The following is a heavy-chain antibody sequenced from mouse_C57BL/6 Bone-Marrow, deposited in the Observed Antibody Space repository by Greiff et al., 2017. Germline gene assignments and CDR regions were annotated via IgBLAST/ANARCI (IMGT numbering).Heavy chain of an antibody. Sequence: EVQGVESGGGLVQPGGSLKLSCAASGFTFSDYYMYWVRQTPEKRLEWVAYISNGGGSTYYPDTVKGRFTISRDNAKNTLYLQMSRLKSEDTAMYYCARQEGTTVVEGYFDVWGTGTTVTVSS. CDR3: ARQEGTTVVEGYFDV. D-gene: IGHD1-1*01. J-gene: IGHJ1*03. CDR2: ISNGGGST. V-gene: IGHV5-12*01. CDR1: GFTFSDYY.